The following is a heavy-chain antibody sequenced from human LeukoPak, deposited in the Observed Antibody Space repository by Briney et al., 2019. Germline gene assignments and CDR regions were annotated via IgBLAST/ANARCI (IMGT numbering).Heavy chain of an antibody. CDR3: ARDRTFGDFAY. J-gene: IGHJ4*02. CDR1: GYSISSGYY. V-gene: IGHV4-38-2*02. CDR2: IYHSGST. D-gene: IGHD3-16*01. Sequence: SEALSLTCAVSGYSISSGYYWGWIRQPPGKGLEWIGSIYHSGSTYYNPSLKSRVTISVDTSKNQFSLKLSSVTAADTAVYYCARDRTFGDFAYCGQETLVTV.